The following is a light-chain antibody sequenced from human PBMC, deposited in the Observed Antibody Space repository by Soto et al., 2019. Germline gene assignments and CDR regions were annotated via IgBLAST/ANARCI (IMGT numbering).Light chain of an antibody. CDR2: DVS. CDR3: SSFTRSTPTYV. V-gene: IGLV2-14*01. J-gene: IGLJ1*01. CDR1: SSDVGGYNY. Sequence: QSVLTQPTSVSGSLGQSITIPCTGSSSDVGGYNYVSWHQQHPGKAPKLIISDVSHRPSGVSSRFSGSKSCNTASLIISGLQAEDEADYYCSSFTRSTPTYVFGTGTKVTVL.